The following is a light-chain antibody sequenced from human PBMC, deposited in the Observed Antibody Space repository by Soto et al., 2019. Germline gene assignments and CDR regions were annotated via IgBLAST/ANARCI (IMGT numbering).Light chain of an antibody. Sequence: VMTQSPDTLSVSPGERATLSCRASETVRSNLAWYQQKPGQAPRLLIYGASNRATGIPDRFSGSGSGTDFTLTISRLEPEDFAVYYCQQSSNWLSITFGQGTRLEIK. CDR1: ETVRSN. CDR2: GAS. CDR3: QQSSNWLSIT. V-gene: IGKV3D-20*02. J-gene: IGKJ5*01.